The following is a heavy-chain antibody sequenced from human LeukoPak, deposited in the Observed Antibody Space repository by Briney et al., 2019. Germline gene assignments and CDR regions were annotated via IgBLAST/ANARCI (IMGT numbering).Heavy chain of an antibody. CDR3: AREVGGTGYYFDY. CDR1: GGSISSYY. Sequence: SETLSLTCTVSGGSISSYYWSWIRQPPGKGLEWIGYFSYSGSTHYNPSLESRVTISIDTSKNHFSLKPTSVTAADTAVYYCAREVGGTGYYFDYWGQGSLVTVSS. J-gene: IGHJ4*02. D-gene: IGHD1-26*01. V-gene: IGHV4-59*01. CDR2: FSYSGST.